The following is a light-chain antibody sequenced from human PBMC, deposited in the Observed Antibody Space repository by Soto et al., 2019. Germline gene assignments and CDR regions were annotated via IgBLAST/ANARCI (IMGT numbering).Light chain of an antibody. Sequence: EIVLAQSPGAVSLSPGERATLSCRASQSVSSSYLAWYQQKPGQAPRLLIYGASSRATGIPDRFSGSGSGTDFTLTISRLEPEDFAVYYCQQYGSSPVFGPGTKVDI. CDR2: GAS. V-gene: IGKV3-20*01. J-gene: IGKJ3*01. CDR3: QQYGSSPV. CDR1: QSVSSSY.